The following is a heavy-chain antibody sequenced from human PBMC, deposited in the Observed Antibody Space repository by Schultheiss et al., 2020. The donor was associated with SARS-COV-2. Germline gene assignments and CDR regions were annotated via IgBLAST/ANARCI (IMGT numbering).Heavy chain of an antibody. CDR1: GFTFSSYS. J-gene: IGHJ5*02. V-gene: IGHV3-21*01. D-gene: IGHD6-6*01. CDR2: ISSSSSYI. CDR3: ARDPSLDHSSSHYP. Sequence: GGSLRLSCAASGFTFSSYSMNWVRQAPGKGLEWVSSISSSSSYIYYADSVKGRFTISRDNAKNSLYLQMNSLRAEDTAVYYCARDPSLDHSSSHYPWGQGTLVTVS.